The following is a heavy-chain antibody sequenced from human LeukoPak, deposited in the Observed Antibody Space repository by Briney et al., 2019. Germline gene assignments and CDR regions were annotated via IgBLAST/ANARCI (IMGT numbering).Heavy chain of an antibody. CDR1: GNSFTSYS. Sequence: GASVKVSCKASGNSFTSYSMHGVRQAPGQGLEWMGMINPSGVTTYAQKFQGRVTMTRDTSTSTVYMELSSLRSEDTAVYYCARDSVRRVVVAATRGELDYWGQGTLVTVSS. V-gene: IGHV1-46*01. J-gene: IGHJ4*02. D-gene: IGHD2-15*01. CDR2: INPSGVT. CDR3: ARDSVRRVVVAATRGELDY.